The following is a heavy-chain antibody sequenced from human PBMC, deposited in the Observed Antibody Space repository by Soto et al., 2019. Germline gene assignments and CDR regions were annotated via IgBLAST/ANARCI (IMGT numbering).Heavy chain of an antibody. V-gene: IGHV3-23*01. D-gene: IGHD1-26*01. CDR2: ISDRDAGT. CDR1: GFTVSSYD. J-gene: IGHJ5*02. Sequence: EVLLLESGGGLVQPGGSLRLSCAASGFTVSSYDMSWVRQAPGKGLEWVSAISDRDAGTYYTDSVKGLFTISRDSSKNTLDLQMTSLTAQDTAGYYCAKALYSGGSNVFVPWGQATLVTLS. CDR3: AKALYSGGSNVFVP.